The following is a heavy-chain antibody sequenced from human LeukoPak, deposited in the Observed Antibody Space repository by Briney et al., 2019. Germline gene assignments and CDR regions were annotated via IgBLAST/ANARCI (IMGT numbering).Heavy chain of an antibody. CDR3: AKLQSDGLRTYYGMDV. CDR1: GFTFSSYA. CDR2: STGSGGTT. J-gene: IGHJ6*02. V-gene: IGHV3-23*01. D-gene: IGHD4-17*01. Sequence: GGSLRLSCAASGFTFSSYAMTWVRQAPGKGLEWVSASTGSGGTTYYVDSVMGRFTISRDNSKNTLYLQMNSLRAEDTAVYYCAKLQSDGLRTYYGMDVWGQGTTVTVSS.